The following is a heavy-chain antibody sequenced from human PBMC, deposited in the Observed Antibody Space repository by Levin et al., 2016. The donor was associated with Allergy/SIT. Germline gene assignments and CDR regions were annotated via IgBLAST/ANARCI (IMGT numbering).Heavy chain of an antibody. Sequence: ASVKVSCKASGYTFTSYDINWVRQATGQGLEWMGWMNPNSGNTGYAQKFQGRVTMTRNTSISTAYMELSSLRSEDTAVYYCARTYYDFWSGYYNDQYNWFDPWGQGTLVTVSS. V-gene: IGHV1-8*01. D-gene: IGHD3-3*01. J-gene: IGHJ5*02. CDR3: ARTYYDFWSGYYNDQYNWFDP. CDR1: GYTFTSYD. CDR2: MNPNSGNT.